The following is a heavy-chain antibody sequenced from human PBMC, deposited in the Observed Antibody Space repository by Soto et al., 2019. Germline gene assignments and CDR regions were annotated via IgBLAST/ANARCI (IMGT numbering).Heavy chain of an antibody. V-gene: IGHV3-30-3*01. CDR3: ARDRSGSHEIDDSLDI. CDR2: ISYDGGNE. CDR1: RFSFSTYA. D-gene: IGHD1-26*01. Sequence: QVQLVESGGGVVQPGGSLRLSCAASRFSFSTYAIHWVRQAPGKGLEWVAGISYDGGNEYYADSVKGRFTISRDNSKSTLYLKMNSLGPDDTAVYYCARDRSGSHEIDDSLDIWGRGTMVTVSS. J-gene: IGHJ3*02.